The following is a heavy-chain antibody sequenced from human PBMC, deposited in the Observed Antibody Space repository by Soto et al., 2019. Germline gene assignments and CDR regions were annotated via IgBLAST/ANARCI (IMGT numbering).Heavy chain of an antibody. CDR3: ARDYYDSSGLYYFDY. Sequence: GASVKVSCKASGGTFSSYAISWVRQAPGQGLEWMGGIIPIFGTANYAQKFQGRVTITADESTSTAYMELSSLGSEDTAVYYCARDYYDSSGLYYFDYWGQGTLVTVSS. D-gene: IGHD3-22*01. CDR1: GGTFSSYA. V-gene: IGHV1-69*13. J-gene: IGHJ4*02. CDR2: IIPIFGTA.